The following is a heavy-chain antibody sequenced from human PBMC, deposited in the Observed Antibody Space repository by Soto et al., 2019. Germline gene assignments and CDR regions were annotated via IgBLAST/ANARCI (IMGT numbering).Heavy chain of an antibody. CDR3: ASLVRDGVDY. V-gene: IGHV3-21*01. CDR2: ISSSSSYI. Sequence: EVQLVESGGGLVKPGGSLRLSCAASGFTFSSYSMNWVRQAPGKGLEWVSSISSSSSYIYYADSVKGRFTISRDNAKNSLYLQMNSLRAEDTAVYYCASLVRDGVDYWGQGTLVTVSS. J-gene: IGHJ4*02. CDR1: GFTFSSYS. D-gene: IGHD3-9*01.